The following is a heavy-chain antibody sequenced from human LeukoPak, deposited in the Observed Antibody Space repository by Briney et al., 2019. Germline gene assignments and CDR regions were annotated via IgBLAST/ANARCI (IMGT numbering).Heavy chain of an antibody. D-gene: IGHD3-22*01. CDR3: ARQYYDSSGYSFFDY. V-gene: IGHV5-51*01. CDR1: GYSFTSYW. CDR2: IYPGDSDT. Sequence: GESLKISCKGSGYSFTSYWNGWVRQMPGKGLEWMGIIYPGDSDTRYSPSFQGQVTISADKSISTAYLQWSSLKASDTAMYYCARQYYDSSGYSFFDYWGQGTLVTVSS. J-gene: IGHJ4*02.